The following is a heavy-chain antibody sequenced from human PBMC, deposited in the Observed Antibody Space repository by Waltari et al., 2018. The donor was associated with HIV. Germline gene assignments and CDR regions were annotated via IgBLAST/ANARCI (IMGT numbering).Heavy chain of an antibody. V-gene: IGHV4-34*01. CDR1: GGSLSSYY. Sequence: QVQLQQWGAGLLKPSETLSLTCAVYGGSLSSYYWTWIRQAPGMGLEWIGEINHSGSTTQNPSLKSRVTMSVDTSKNHFSLNVNSVTAADTAIYYCARGGYWGLTVDYWGQGTQVTVSS. D-gene: IGHD2-21*01. CDR3: ARGGYWGLTVDY. CDR2: INHSGST. J-gene: IGHJ4*02.